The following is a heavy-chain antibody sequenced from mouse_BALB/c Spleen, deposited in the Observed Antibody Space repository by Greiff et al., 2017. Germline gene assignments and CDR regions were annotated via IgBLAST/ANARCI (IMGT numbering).Heavy chain of an antibody. CDR1: GYSITSGYY. V-gene: IGHV3-6*02. Sequence: ESGPGLVKPSQSLSLTCSVTGYSITSGYYWNWIRQFPGNKLEWMGYISYDGSNNYNPSLKNRISITRDTSKNQFFLKLNSVTTEDTATYYCAREEGVYFDYWGQGTTLTVSS. J-gene: IGHJ2*01. CDR3: AREEGVYFDY. CDR2: ISYDGSN.